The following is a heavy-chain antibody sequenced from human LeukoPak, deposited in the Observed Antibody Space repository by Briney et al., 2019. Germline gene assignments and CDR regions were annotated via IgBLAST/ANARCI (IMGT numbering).Heavy chain of an antibody. CDR1: GYTFTGYY. J-gene: IGHJ6*02. V-gene: IGHV1-2*02. CDR2: INPNSGGT. Sequence: SSVNVSCKASGYTFTGYYMHWVRQAPGRGLEWMGWINPNSGGTNYAQKFQGRVTMTRDTSISTAYMELSRLRSDDTAVYYCARVIAVAGTKYYGMDVWVQGTTDTVSS. D-gene: IGHD6-19*01. CDR3: ARVIAVAGTKYYGMDV.